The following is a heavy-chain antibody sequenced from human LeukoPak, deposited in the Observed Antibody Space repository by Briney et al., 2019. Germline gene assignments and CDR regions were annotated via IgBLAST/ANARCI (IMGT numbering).Heavy chain of an antibody. J-gene: IGHJ4*02. Sequence: SETLSLTCAVSGGSISPYYWTWVRQPPGKGLEWIGNIYYSGSTDSNPSLRSRVTFSVDTSKNQFCLKLSSVTDADTAMYYCARGQRGLPYWGQGTLVTVSS. V-gene: IGHV4-59*01. D-gene: IGHD3/OR15-3a*01. CDR2: IYYSGST. CDR3: ARGQRGLPY. CDR1: GGSISPYY.